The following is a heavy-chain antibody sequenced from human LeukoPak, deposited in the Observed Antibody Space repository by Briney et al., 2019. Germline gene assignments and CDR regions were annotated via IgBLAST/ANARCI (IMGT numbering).Heavy chain of an antibody. J-gene: IGHJ4*02. Sequence: PGGSLRLSCAASGFTFSTYAMAWVRQAPGKGLEWVSGVSGSGYYTYYADSVQGRFSISRDDSKNTLYLQMNILRAEDTAVYYCAKGGSDGSLYYFDYWGQGTLVTVSS. CDR2: VSGSGYYT. V-gene: IGHV3-23*01. CDR3: AKGGSDGSLYYFDY. D-gene: IGHD2-15*01. CDR1: GFTFSTYA.